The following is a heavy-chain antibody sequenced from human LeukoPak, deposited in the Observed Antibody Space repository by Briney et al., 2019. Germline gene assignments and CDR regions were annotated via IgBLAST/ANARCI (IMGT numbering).Heavy chain of an antibody. CDR3: ARDHSLYGSGFSYFFDY. J-gene: IGHJ4*02. CDR2: ISAYNGNT. V-gene: IGHV1-18*01. Sequence: ASVKVSCKASGYTFTSYGISWVRQAPGQGLEWMGWISAYNGNTNYAQKLQGRVTMTTDTSTSTAYMELRSLRSDDTAVYYCARDHSLYGSGFSYFFDYWGQGTLVTVSS. CDR1: GYTFTSYG. D-gene: IGHD3-10*01.